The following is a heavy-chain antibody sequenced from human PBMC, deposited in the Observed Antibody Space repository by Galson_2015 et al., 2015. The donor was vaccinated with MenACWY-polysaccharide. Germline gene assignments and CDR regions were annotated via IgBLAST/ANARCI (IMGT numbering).Heavy chain of an antibody. CDR3: ARLAADYSYYMDV. CDR1: GGSISSYS. V-gene: IGHV4-59*08. D-gene: IGHD6-13*01. CDR2: ISYSGST. J-gene: IGHJ6*02. Sequence: SETLSLTCTVSGGSISSYSWSWIRQPPGKGLEWIGYISYSGSTNYNPSLKSRVTVSLDTSKNQFSLKLTSVTAADTAVYYCARLAADYSYYMDVWGQGTTVTVSS.